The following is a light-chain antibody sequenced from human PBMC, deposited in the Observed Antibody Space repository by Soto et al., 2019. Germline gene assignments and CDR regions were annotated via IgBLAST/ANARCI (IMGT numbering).Light chain of an antibody. J-gene: IGKJ2*01. CDR1: QSVSSSY. CDR2: GAS. Sequence: EIVLTQAPGTLSLSPGERATLSCRASQSVSSSYLAWYQQKPGQAPRLLIYGASSRATCIPDRFSGSGSGTDFTLTISRLEHEDFAVYYCQQYGSSPPYTFGQVTKLEIK. V-gene: IGKV3-20*01. CDR3: QQYGSSPPYT.